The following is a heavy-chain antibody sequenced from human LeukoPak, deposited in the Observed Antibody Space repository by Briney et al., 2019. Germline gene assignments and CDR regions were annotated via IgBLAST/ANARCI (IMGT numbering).Heavy chain of an antibody. CDR1: GFTFSSYG. CDR2: IRYDGSNK. Sequence: GGSLRLSCAASGFTFSSYGMYWVRQAPGKGLEWVAFIRYDGSNKYYADSVKGRFTVSRDNSKNTLYLQMKSLRAEDTAVYYCAKVGAVGATSPYNWFDPWGQGTLVTVSS. J-gene: IGHJ5*02. CDR3: AKVGAVGATSPYNWFDP. V-gene: IGHV3-30*02. D-gene: IGHD1-26*01.